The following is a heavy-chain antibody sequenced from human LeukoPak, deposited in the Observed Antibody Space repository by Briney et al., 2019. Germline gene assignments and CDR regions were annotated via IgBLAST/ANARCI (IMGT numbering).Heavy chain of an antibody. V-gene: IGHV3-30-3*01. Sequence: GRSLRLSCAASGFTFSSYAMHWVRQAPGKGLEWVAVISYDGSNKYYADSVKGRFTISRDNSRNTLYLQMNSLRAEDTAVYYCARDRNVLPWGQGTMVTVSS. D-gene: IGHD3-10*01. CDR1: GFTFSSYA. J-gene: IGHJ3*01. CDR2: ISYDGSNK. CDR3: ARDRNVLP.